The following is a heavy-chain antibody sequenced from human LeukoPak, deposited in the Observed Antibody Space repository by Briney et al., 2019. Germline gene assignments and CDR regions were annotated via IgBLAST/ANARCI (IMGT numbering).Heavy chain of an antibody. J-gene: IGHJ4*02. V-gene: IGHV3-30-3*01. D-gene: IGHD5-18*01. Sequence: GGSLRLSCAASGFTFSSYAMHWVRQAPGKGLEWVAVISYDGSNKYYADSVKGRFTISRDNSKNTLYLQMNSLRAEDTAVYYCAREPRRRGYSYGYDYWGQGPLVPVSS. CDR3: AREPRRRGYSYGYDY. CDR1: GFTFSSYA. CDR2: ISYDGSNK.